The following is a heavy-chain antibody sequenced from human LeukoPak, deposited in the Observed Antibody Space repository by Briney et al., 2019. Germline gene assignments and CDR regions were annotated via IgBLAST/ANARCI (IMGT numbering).Heavy chain of an antibody. Sequence: SQTPSLTCTVSGGCISSFYWRWIWPTPQKGLERSGYIYSSGSTNYNPSIKSRVTISVDTSKNQFSLKLNSVTAADTAVYYGWRHQLHCSGAICYPDWFDPWGQGILVTVSS. CDR2: IYSSGST. D-gene: IGHD2-15*01. CDR1: GGCISSFY. CDR3: WRHQLHCSGAICYPDWFDP. V-gene: IGHV4-59*08. J-gene: IGHJ5*02.